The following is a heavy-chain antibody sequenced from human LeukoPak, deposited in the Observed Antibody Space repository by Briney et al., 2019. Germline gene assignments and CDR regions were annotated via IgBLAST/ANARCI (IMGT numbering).Heavy chain of an antibody. Sequence: SETLSLTCTISGGSISSYYWSWIRQPPGKGLEWIGYIYYSGSTNYNPSLKSRVTISVDTSKNQFSLKLSSVTAADTAVYYCARVELLGSSGWPFDYWGQGTLVTVSS. CDR2: IYYSGST. CDR3: ARVELLGSSGWPFDY. D-gene: IGHD6-19*01. V-gene: IGHV4-59*01. CDR1: GGSISSYY. J-gene: IGHJ4*02.